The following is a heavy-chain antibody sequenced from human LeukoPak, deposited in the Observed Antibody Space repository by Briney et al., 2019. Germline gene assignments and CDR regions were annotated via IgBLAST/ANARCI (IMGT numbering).Heavy chain of an antibody. J-gene: IGHJ4*02. V-gene: IGHV4-39*01. CDR2: IYYSGST. CDR3: ARQSYCSGGSCYSAKIDY. D-gene: IGHD2-15*01. Sequence: SETLSLTCTVSGGSISSSSYYWGWIRQPPGKGLEWIGGIYYSGSTYYNPSLKSRVTISVDTSKNQFSLKLSSVTAADTAVYYCARQSYCSGGSCYSAKIDYWGQGTLVTVSS. CDR1: GGSISSSSYY.